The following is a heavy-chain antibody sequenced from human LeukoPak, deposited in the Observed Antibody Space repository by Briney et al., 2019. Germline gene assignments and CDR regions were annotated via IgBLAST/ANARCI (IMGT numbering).Heavy chain of an antibody. CDR3: ARRYYDSDGYLIDY. CDR1: GYTFTSYG. V-gene: IGHV1-18*01. CDR2: ISGYNGNT. J-gene: IGHJ4*02. D-gene: IGHD3-22*01. Sequence: ASVKVSCKASGYTFTSYGFSWVRQAPGQRLEWMGWISGYNGNTNYAQKLQGRVTMTTDTSTSTAYMELRSLRSDDTAVYYCARRYYDSDGYLIDYWGQGTLVTVSS.